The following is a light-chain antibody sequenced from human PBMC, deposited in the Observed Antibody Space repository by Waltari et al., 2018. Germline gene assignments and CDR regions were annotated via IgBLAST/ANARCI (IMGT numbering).Light chain of an antibody. J-gene: IGKJ2*01. CDR1: QSVSRN. CDR3: QQSYSAPRT. CDR2: GAS. Sequence: EIVMTQSPATLSVSPGERATLSCRASQSVSRNLAWYQQKPGQAPRLLIYGASTRATGIPARFSGSGSGTDFTLTISSLHPEDFATYYCQQSYSAPRTFGQGTKLEIK. V-gene: IGKV3-15*01.